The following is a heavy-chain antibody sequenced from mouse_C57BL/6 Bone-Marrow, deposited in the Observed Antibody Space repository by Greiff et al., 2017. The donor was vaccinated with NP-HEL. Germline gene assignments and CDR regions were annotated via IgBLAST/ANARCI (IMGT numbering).Heavy chain of an antibody. Sequence: EVQLVESEGGLVQPGSSMKLSCTASGFTFSDYYMAWVRQVPEKGLEWVANINYDGSSTYYLDSLKSRFIISRDNAKNILYLQRRSLKYEDTATYYCAREGGLRRRTYAMDDWGEGTSVTVSS. CDR1: GFTFSDYY. CDR2: INYDGSST. D-gene: IGHD2-4*01. CDR3: AREGGLRRRTYAMDD. V-gene: IGHV5-16*01. J-gene: IGHJ4*01.